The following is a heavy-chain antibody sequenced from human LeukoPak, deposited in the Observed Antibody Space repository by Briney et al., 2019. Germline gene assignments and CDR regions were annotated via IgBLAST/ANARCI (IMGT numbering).Heavy chain of an antibody. V-gene: IGHV3-33*01. CDR3: AREISGSGSYPDF. Sequence: PGRSLRLSCAASGFSFDTYATHWVRHAPGQGLEWVALIWHDGSHKFYSNSVRGQFTISRGNSKNTVYLQMNNLRPDDTAVYYCAREISGSGSYPDFWGQGTLVTVSS. D-gene: IGHD3-10*01. CDR1: GFSFDTYA. J-gene: IGHJ4*02. CDR2: IWHDGSHK.